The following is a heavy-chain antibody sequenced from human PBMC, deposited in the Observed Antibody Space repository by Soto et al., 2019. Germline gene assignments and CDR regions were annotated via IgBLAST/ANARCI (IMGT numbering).Heavy chain of an antibody. CDR3: AREYYDTTGYYRFFEY. Sequence: SETLSLTCAVSGGSISSGGYSWSWIRQPPGKGLAWIGSVYYTGRTFYNPSLESRVTISVDRSKNQFSLNLSSVTAADTAVYYCAREYYDTTGYYRFFEYWGQGTLVTVSS. CDR2: VYYTGRT. V-gene: IGHV4-30-2*01. J-gene: IGHJ4*02. D-gene: IGHD3-22*01. CDR1: GGSISSGGYS.